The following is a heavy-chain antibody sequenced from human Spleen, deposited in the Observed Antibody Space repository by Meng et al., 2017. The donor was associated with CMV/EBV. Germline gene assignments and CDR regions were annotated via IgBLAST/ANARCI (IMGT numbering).Heavy chain of an antibody. CDR3: AVQRLTYYFDF. V-gene: IGHV1-18*01. J-gene: IGHJ4*02. CDR2: ISADNGNV. CDR1: GYTFRSFG. D-gene: IGHD1-1*01. Sequence: ASVQVFCKAYGYTFRSFGFSWVRQAPGQGLEWMGWISADNGNVNSAQTFQDGVTMTTDTSTSTAYMELKNLRSDDTAVYYCAVQRLTYYFDFWGQGTLVTVSS.